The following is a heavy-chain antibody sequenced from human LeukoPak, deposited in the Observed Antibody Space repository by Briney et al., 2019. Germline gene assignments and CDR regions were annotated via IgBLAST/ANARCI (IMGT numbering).Heavy chain of an antibody. V-gene: IGHV3-48*01. CDR2: IIASSSTI. D-gene: IGHD3-22*01. J-gene: IGHJ4*02. CDR3: ARDRYSYDSLGAYYFDH. CDR1: GFTFSSFS. Sequence: PGGSLRLSCAASGFTFSSFSMNWVRQAPGKGLEWVSYIIASSSTIKYADSVKGRFTISRDNAKNSLCLEMNSLRAEDTALYYCARDRYSYDSLGAYYFDHWGQGTLVTVSS.